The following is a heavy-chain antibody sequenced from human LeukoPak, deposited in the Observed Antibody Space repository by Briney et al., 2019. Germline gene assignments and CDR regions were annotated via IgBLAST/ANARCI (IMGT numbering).Heavy chain of an antibody. J-gene: IGHJ4*02. CDR2: IHRRGST. Sequence: SETLSLTCTVSPDSTTSNFWSWVRQPPGKGLEWIGEIHRRGSTNYNPSLQSRVTISIDRSKNQTALELSSVTAADTAVYYCAREIVGGFNPGAYWGQGTLVTVSS. V-gene: IGHV4-4*02. D-gene: IGHD1-14*01. CDR3: AREIVGGFNPGAY. CDR1: PDSTTSNF.